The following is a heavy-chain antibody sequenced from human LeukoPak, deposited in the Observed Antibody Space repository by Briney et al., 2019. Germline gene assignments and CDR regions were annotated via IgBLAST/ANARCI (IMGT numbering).Heavy chain of an antibody. CDR1: GGFNTHYY. J-gene: IGHJ4*02. Sequence: SETLSLTCSVSGGFNTHYYWTWIRQPPGKELEWIGYIYHSGSTKYNPSLRSRVTISVDTSKNHFSLKLSSVTAADTAVYYCARGQWLPVFDFWGQGTLVTVSS. V-gene: IGHV4-59*01. CDR2: IYHSGST. D-gene: IGHD3-22*01. CDR3: ARGQWLPVFDF.